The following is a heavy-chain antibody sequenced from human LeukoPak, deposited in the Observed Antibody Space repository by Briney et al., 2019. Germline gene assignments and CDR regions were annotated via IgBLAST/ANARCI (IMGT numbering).Heavy chain of an antibody. CDR2: ISAYNGNT. Sequence: ASVKVSCKASGYTFTSYGISWVRQAPGQGLEWMGWISAYNGNTNYAQKLQGRVTMTTDTSTSTAYMELRSLRSDDTAVYYCARGKPVLRFLEWLLGDLDYWGQGTLVTASS. J-gene: IGHJ4*02. D-gene: IGHD3-3*01. V-gene: IGHV1-18*01. CDR3: ARGKPVLRFLEWLLGDLDY. CDR1: GYTFTSYG.